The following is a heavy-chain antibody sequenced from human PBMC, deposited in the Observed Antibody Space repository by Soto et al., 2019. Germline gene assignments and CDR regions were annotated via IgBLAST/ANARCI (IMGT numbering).Heavy chain of an antibody. V-gene: IGHV3-7*03. CDR2: IKQDESEK. D-gene: IGHD2-2*01. CDR1: GFTFSGYW. CDR3: ARDPGPRAAAIRGLGWFDP. J-gene: IGHJ5*02. Sequence: GGSLRLSCAASGFTFSGYWMAWVRQAPGKGLEWVASIKQDESEKFYVDSVKGRFTISRDNAKKTVYLQMNGLRAEDTAVYYCARDPGPRAAAIRGLGWFDPWGQGTLVTVSS.